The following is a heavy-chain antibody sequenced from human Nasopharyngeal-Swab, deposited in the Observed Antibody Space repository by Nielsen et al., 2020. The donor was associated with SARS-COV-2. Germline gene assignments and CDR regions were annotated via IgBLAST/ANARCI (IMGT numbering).Heavy chain of an antibody. J-gene: IGHJ6*02. CDR2: FYSGGST. CDR3: ARDLVYYYDSSGYYYHYYYGMDV. D-gene: IGHD3-22*01. V-gene: IGHV3-53*01. Sequence: GGSLRLSCAASGFTVSSNYMSWVRQAPGKGLEWVSVFYSGGSTYYADSVKGRFTISRDNSKNTLYLQMNSLRAEDTAVYYCARDLVYYYDSSGYYYHYYYGMDVWGQGTTVTVSS. CDR1: GFTVSSNY.